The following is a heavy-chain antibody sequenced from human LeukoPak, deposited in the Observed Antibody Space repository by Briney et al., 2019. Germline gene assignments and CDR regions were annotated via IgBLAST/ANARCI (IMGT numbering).Heavy chain of an antibody. CDR3: VRVHDYLWGSYRFFDH. D-gene: IGHD3-16*02. J-gene: IGHJ4*02. CDR2: IYHSGST. CDR1: GGSISSSNW. V-gene: IGHV4-4*02. Sequence: ASETLSLTCAVSGGSISSSNWWSWVRQPPGKGLEWIGEIYHSGSTNYNPSLKSRVTISVDKSKNQFSLRLTSVTAADTAVYYCVRVHDYLWGSYRFFDHWGQGTLVTVSS.